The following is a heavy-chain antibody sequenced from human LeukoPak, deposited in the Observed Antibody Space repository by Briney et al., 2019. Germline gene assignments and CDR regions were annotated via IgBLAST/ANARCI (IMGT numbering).Heavy chain of an antibody. CDR1: GFTLDDYA. CDR3: AKDLYDSSGYLFDY. Sequence: PGGSLRLSCAASGFTLDDYAMHWVRQAPGKGLEWVSGISWNSGSIGYADSVKGRFTISRDNAKNSLYLQMNSLRAEDTALYYCAKDLYDSSGYLFDYWGQGTLVTVSS. V-gene: IGHV3-9*01. D-gene: IGHD3-22*01. CDR2: ISWNSGSI. J-gene: IGHJ4*02.